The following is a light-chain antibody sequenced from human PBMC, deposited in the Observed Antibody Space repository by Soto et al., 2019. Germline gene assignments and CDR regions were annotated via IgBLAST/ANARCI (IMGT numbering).Light chain of an antibody. V-gene: IGKV3-15*01. CDR1: QSVRGN. CDR2: GAS. J-gene: IGKJ1*01. Sequence: EIGMTQSPATLSVSPGERATLSCRASQSVRGNLAWYQQKPGQSPRLLIFGASTRATGVPDRFSGSGSGAAFILTISSLQSDDSAIYYCQHYDDWPRTFGLGTKVEVK. CDR3: QHYDDWPRT.